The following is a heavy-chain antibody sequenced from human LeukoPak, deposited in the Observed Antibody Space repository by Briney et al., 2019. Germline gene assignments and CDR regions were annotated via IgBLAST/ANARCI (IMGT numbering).Heavy chain of an antibody. CDR2: IYSGGST. V-gene: IGHV3-53*01. CDR3: AKDSNYRDYDDY. J-gene: IGHJ4*02. D-gene: IGHD3-16*02. Sequence: GGSLRLSCAASGFTVSSNYMSWVRQAPGKGLEWVSVIYSGGSTYYADSVKGRFTISRDNSKNTLYLQMNSLRAEDTAVYYCAKDSNYRDYDDYWGQGTLVTVSS. CDR1: GFTVSSNY.